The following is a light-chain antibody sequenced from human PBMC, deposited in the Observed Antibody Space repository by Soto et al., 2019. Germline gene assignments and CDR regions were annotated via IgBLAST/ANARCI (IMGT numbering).Light chain of an antibody. CDR1: SGYSTYA. J-gene: IGLJ3*02. CDR3: QTWGTGIPV. Sequence: QTVVTQSPSASASLGASVTLTCNLSSGYSTYAITWHQHQPDKGPRYLLKLNSDGSHTKGDGIPHRFSGSSSGAERYLTISSLQSEDEADYYCQTWGTGIPVFGGGTKLTVL. CDR2: LNSDGSH. V-gene: IGLV4-69*01.